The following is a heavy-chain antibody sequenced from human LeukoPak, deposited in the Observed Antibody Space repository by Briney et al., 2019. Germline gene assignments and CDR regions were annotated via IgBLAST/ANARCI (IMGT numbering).Heavy chain of an antibody. Sequence: GASVKVSCKAFGYIFTGYYIQWVRQAPGQGLEWMGRINPNSDVTNYTQKFQGRVTMTSDTSISTAYMELSRLRSDDTAVYYCARGLVGATTSGWFDPWGQGTLVTVSS. CDR3: ARGLVGATTSGWFDP. V-gene: IGHV1-2*06. J-gene: IGHJ5*02. CDR2: INPNSDVT. CDR1: GYIFTGYY. D-gene: IGHD1-26*01.